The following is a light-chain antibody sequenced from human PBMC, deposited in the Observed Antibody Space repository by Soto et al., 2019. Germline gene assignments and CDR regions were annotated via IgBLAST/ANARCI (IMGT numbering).Light chain of an antibody. Sequence: DIQMSQSPSSLSASVGDRVTITCRASQTILRNLNWYQQKVGRALNLLIYAASSLQRGFPSRLSGSGCRTESTLAISSLQPEDFATYYCQQSYITLFIFGPGTKVEIK. J-gene: IGKJ3*01. CDR3: QQSYITLFI. V-gene: IGKV1-39*01. CDR1: QTILRN. CDR2: AAS.